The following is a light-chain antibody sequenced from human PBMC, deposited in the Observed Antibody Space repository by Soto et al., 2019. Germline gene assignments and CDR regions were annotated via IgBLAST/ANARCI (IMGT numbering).Light chain of an antibody. J-gene: IGKJ4*01. CDR1: QSVSSN. Sequence: EIVMTQSPATLSVSPGERATLSCRASQSVSSNLAWYQQKPGQAPRLLIYHASTMATGIPARLSGSGSGTEFTLTISRLQSEDFAVYYCQQYNKWPLTFGGGTKMEIK. CDR3: QQYNKWPLT. CDR2: HAS. V-gene: IGKV3-15*01.